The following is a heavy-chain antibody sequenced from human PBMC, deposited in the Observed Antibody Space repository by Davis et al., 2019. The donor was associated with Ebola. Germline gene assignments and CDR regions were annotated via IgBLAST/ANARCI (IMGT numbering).Heavy chain of an antibody. V-gene: IGHV4-59*12. Sequence: MPSETLSLTCTVSGGSISTYYWSWIRQPPGKGLEWIGYIYYSGSTNYNPSLKSRVTISVDTSKNQFSLKLSSVTAADTAVYYCARAPTTVTSNWFDPWGQGTLVTVSS. CDR3: ARAPTTVTSNWFDP. J-gene: IGHJ5*02. CDR1: GGSISTYY. D-gene: IGHD4-17*01. CDR2: IYYSGST.